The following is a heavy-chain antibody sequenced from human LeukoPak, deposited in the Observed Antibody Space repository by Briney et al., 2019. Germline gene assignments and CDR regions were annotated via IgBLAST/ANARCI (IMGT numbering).Heavy chain of an antibody. CDR3: ATGSAYYFDY. V-gene: IGHV3-33*01. Sequence: GRSLRLSCAASGFTFSSYGMRWVRQAPGKGLEWVAVIWYDGSNKYYADSVKGRFTIPRDNSKNTLYLQMNSLRAEDTAVYYCATGSAYYFDYWGQGTLVTVSS. CDR2: IWYDGSNK. CDR1: GFTFSSYG. J-gene: IGHJ4*02. D-gene: IGHD3-10*01.